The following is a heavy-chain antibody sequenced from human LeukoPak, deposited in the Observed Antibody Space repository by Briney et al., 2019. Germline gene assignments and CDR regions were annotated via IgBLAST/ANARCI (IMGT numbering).Heavy chain of an antibody. J-gene: IGHJ6*03. CDR3: AKDTYEDIVGTAYMDV. D-gene: IGHD5-12*01. CDR2: ISYDGSNK. V-gene: IGHV3-30*04. CDR1: GFTFSSYA. Sequence: PGGSLRLSCAASGFTFSSYAMHWVRQAPGKGLEWVAVISYDGSNKYYADSVKGRFTISRDNSKNTLYLQMNSLRAEDTAFYYCAKDTYEDIVGTAYMDVWGKGTTVTVSS.